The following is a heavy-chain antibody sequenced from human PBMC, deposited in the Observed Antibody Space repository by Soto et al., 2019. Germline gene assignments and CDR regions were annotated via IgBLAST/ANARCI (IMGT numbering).Heavy chain of an antibody. CDR3: AKEGYDYIWGSYRTGFDY. CDR2: ISYDGSNK. Sequence: QVQLVESGGGVVQPGRSLRLSCAASGFTFSSYGMHWVRQAPGKGLEWVAVISYDGSNKYYADSVKGRFTISRDNSKKTLYLQMNSLRAEDTAVYYCAKEGYDYIWGSYRTGFDYWGQGTLVTVSS. J-gene: IGHJ4*02. D-gene: IGHD3-16*02. V-gene: IGHV3-30*18. CDR1: GFTFSSYG.